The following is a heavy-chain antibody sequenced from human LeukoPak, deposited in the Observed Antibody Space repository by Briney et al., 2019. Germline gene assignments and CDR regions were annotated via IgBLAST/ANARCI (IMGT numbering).Heavy chain of an antibody. CDR1: GGSFSGYY. CDR2: INHSGST. Sequence: PSETLSLTCAVYGGSFSGYYWSWIRQPPGKGLEWIGEINHSGSTNYNPSLKSRVTISVDTSKNQFSLKLSSVTAADTAVYYCAREGGGYSSGWYGVYYYYYYMDVWGKGTTVTVSS. D-gene: IGHD6-19*01. J-gene: IGHJ6*03. CDR3: AREGGGYSSGWYGVYYYYYYMDV. V-gene: IGHV4-34*01.